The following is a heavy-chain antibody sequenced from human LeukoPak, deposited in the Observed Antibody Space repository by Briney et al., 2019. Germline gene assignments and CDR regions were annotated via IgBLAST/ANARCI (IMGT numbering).Heavy chain of an antibody. V-gene: IGHV4-38-2*02. D-gene: IGHD5-24*01. CDR1: GYSISSGYY. Sequence: SETLSLTCTVSGYSISSGYYWGWIRQPPGKGLEWIGSISHSGSTYYKPSLKSRVTISVDTSKNQFSLKLSSVTASDTAVYYCARSEGMATITYFDYWGQGTLVTVSS. J-gene: IGHJ4*02. CDR3: ARSEGMATITYFDY. CDR2: ISHSGST.